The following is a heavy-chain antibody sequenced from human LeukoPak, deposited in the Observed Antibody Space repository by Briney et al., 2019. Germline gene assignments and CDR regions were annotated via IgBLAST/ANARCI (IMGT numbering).Heavy chain of an antibody. CDR1: GYTFTSYD. V-gene: IGHV1-8*01. CDR3: TRMRGYTYGYWYLDL. J-gene: IGHJ2*01. Sequence: ASVKVSCKAAGYTFTSYDINWVRQAPGQGLEWMGWMNPTSGNTGYAQKFQGSVTMTRDASIATAYMELSSLTSEDTALYYCTRMRGYTYGYWYLDLWGRGTPVTVSS. CDR2: MNPTSGNT. D-gene: IGHD5-18*01.